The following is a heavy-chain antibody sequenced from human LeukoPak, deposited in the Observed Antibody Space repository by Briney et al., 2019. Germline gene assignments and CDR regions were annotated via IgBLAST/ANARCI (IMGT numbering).Heavy chain of an antibody. CDR1: GGSISSYY. Sequence: SETLSLTCTVSGGSISSYYWSWIRQPPGKGLEWIGDIYYRGSTNYNPSLKSRVTISVDPSKSQFSLKLSSVTAADTAVYYCARNGHWLTYYYYYCMDVWGKGTPVTVSS. J-gene: IGHJ6*03. V-gene: IGHV4-59*01. D-gene: IGHD1-1*01. CDR3: ARNGHWLTYYYYYCMDV. CDR2: IYYRGST.